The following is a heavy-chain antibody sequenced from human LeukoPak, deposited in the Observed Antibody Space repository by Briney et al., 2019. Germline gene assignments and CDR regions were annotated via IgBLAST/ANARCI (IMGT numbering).Heavy chain of an antibody. D-gene: IGHD2-2*01. CDR1: GGSISTTSYY. CDR2: INHSGST. J-gene: IGHJ5*02. V-gene: IGHV4-39*07. CDR3: ARVGGFRIVVVPAAMGSERYNWFDP. Sequence: SETLSLTCTVSGGSISTTSYYWGWIRQPPGKGLEWIGEINHSGSTNYNPSLKSRVTISVDTSKNQFSLKLSSVTAADTAVYYCARVGGFRIVVVPAAMGSERYNWFDPWGQGTLVTVSS.